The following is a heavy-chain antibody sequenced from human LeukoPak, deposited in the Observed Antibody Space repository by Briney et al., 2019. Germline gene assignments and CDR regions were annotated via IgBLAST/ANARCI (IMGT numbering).Heavy chain of an antibody. J-gene: IGHJ3*02. D-gene: IGHD6-13*01. V-gene: IGHV3-30*18. Sequence: PRGSLRLSCAASGFIFSSNAMHWVRQAPGKGLEWVAVISYDGSNKYYADSVKGRFTISRDNSKNTLYLQMNSLRAEDTAVYYCAKVLSSLLDGGAFDIWGQGTMVTVSS. CDR1: GFIFSSNA. CDR2: ISYDGSNK. CDR3: AKVLSSLLDGGAFDI.